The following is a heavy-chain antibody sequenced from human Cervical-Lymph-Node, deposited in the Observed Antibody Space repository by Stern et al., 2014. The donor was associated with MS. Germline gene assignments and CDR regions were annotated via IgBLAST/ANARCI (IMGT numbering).Heavy chain of an antibody. J-gene: IGHJ4*02. D-gene: IGHD2-2*01. V-gene: IGHV1-69*01. Sequence: QVQLVESGAEVKKPWSSVKVSCKASGGTFSSYAISWVRQAPGQGLEWMGGIIPIFGTANYAQKFQGRVTITADESTSTAYMELSSLRSEDTAVYYCARSPIVPAAMYYFDYWGQGTLVTVSS. CDR2: IIPIFGTA. CDR3: ARSPIVPAAMYYFDY. CDR1: GGTFSSYA.